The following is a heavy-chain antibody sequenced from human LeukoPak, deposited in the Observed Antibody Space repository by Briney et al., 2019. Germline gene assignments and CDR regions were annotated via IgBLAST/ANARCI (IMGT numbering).Heavy chain of an antibody. CDR1: GFIFSSYS. V-gene: IGHV3-48*01. CDR2: ISSSSSSI. Sequence: GGTLRLSCAASGFIFSSYSMNWVRQAPGKGLEWVSYISSSSSSIYYADAVKGRFTISRDNAKNSLYLQMNSLRAEDTAVYYCARVYRRYFDYWGQGTLVTVSS. J-gene: IGHJ4*02. CDR3: ARVYRRYFDY. D-gene: IGHD1-14*01.